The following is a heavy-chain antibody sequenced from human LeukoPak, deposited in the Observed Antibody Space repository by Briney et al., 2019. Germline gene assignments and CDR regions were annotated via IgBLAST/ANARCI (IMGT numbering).Heavy chain of an antibody. V-gene: IGHV1-2*02. CDR2: INPNSGGT. CDR3: ARVGYSGAAGIPDY. D-gene: IGHD6-13*01. Sequence: ASVKVSCKASGYTFTNYYMHWVRQAPGQGLEWMGWINPNSGGTNYAQKFQGRVTMTRDTSISTAYMELSRLRSDDTAVYYCARVGYSGAAGIPDYWGQGTLVTVSS. J-gene: IGHJ4*02. CDR1: GYTFTNYY.